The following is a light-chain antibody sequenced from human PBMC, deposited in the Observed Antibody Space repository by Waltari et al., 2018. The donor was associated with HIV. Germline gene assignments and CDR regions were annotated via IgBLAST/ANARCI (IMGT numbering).Light chain of an antibody. V-gene: IGLV2-14*01. CDR2: DVS. Sequence: QSALTQPASVSGSPGQSITISCTGTSSDVGGYNYVSWYQQHPGKAPKLMIYDVSKRPSGVSNRFSGSKSGNTASLTISGLQAEDEADYYCSSYTTFNTIIFGGGTKLTVL. CDR1: SSDVGGYNY. CDR3: SSYTTFNTII. J-gene: IGLJ2*01.